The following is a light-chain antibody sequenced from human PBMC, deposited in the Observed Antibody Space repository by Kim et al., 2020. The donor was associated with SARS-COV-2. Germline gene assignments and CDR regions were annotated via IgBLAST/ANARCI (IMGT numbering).Light chain of an antibody. Sequence: DIVMTQSPEFLAVSLGERATINCRSSQSVLNASNNKNYLAWYQQKPGQPPKLLIYWASTRESGVPDRFSGSGSGTEFTLAISSLQAEDVAIYYCQQYYDTPFTFGPGTKVDIK. J-gene: IGKJ3*01. CDR3: QQYYDTPFT. CDR2: WAS. CDR1: QSVLNASNNKNY. V-gene: IGKV4-1*01.